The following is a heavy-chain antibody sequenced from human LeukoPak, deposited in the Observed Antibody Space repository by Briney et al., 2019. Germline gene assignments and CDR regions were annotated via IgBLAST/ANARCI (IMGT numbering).Heavy chain of an antibody. CDR3: AAGRPYSLLDY. J-gene: IGHJ4*02. V-gene: IGHV1-24*01. CDR2: LDVIDSET. Sequence: ASVKVSCTVSGSSLSELSLYWVRQAPGKGLQWMGGLDVIDSETFYAQKFQGRVTMTEDSSTDTAYMELRSLTSDDTALYYCAAGRPYSLLDYWGQGTLVTVSS. CDR1: GSSLSELS. D-gene: IGHD5-18*01.